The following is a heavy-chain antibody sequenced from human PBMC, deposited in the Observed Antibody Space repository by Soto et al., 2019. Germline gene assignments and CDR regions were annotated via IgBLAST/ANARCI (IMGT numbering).Heavy chain of an antibody. CDR3: ARGRITIFGVVQPSMDV. CDR1: GYTFTSYA. Sequence: ASVKVSCKASGYTFTSYAMHWVRQAPGQRLEWMGWINAGNGNTKYSQKFQGRVTITRDTSASTAYVELSSLRSEDTAVYYCARGRITIFGVVQPSMDVWGQGTTVTVSS. V-gene: IGHV1-3*01. J-gene: IGHJ6*02. CDR2: INAGNGNT. D-gene: IGHD3-3*01.